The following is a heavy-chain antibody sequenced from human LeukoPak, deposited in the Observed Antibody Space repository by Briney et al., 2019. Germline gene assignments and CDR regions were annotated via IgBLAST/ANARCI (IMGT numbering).Heavy chain of an antibody. Sequence: SETLSFTCTASGGSISSSTYYWGWFRQPPGKGLEWIGDIYSKGSTYYNPSLKSRVAISVDTSKNHFSLKLNSVTAADTAVYNCARDYGDYCFDYWGQGTLVTVSS. CDR1: GGSISSSTYY. J-gene: IGHJ4*02. CDR2: IYSKGST. V-gene: IGHV4-39*02. D-gene: IGHD4-17*01. CDR3: ARDYGDYCFDY.